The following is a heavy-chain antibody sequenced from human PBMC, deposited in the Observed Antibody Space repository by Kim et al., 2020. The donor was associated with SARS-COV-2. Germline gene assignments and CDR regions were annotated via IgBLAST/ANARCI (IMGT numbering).Heavy chain of an antibody. D-gene: IGHD3-22*01. Sequence: GGSLRLARGDAGVAFRKSGRHWVRQAPGKGLEWVAVISNDGNEKYYVDSVRGRFTISRDNSKNTVYLQMNSLRVEETAVYYCVKSPYDYDTSGYFPPTESWGQGTLVTVSS. CDR2: ISNDGNEK. CDR1: GVAFRKSG. V-gene: IGHV3-30*03. CDR3: VKSPYDYDTSGYFPPTES. J-gene: IGHJ5*02.